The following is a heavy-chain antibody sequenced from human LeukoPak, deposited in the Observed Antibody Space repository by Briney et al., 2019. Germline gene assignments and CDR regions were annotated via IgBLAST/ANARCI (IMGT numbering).Heavy chain of an antibody. CDR1: GGSFSGYY. V-gene: IGHV4-34*01. Sequence: SETLSLTCAVYGGSFSGYYWSWIRQPPGKGLEWIGEINHSGSTNYNPSLKSRVTISVDTSKDQFSLKLSSVTAADTAVYYCANLWFGESHYFDYWGQGTLVTVSS. D-gene: IGHD3-10*01. CDR3: ANLWFGESHYFDY. J-gene: IGHJ4*02. CDR2: INHSGST.